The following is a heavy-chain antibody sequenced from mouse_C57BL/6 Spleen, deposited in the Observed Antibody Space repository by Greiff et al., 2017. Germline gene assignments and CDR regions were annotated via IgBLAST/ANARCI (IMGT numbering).Heavy chain of an antibody. V-gene: IGHV1-69*01. J-gene: IGHJ4*01. CDR3: ARGVLGAMDY. CDR1: GYTFTSYW. D-gene: IGHD3-3*01. Sequence: VQLQQSGAELVMPGASVKLSCKASGYTFTSYWMHWVKQRPGQGLEWIGEIDPSDSYTNYNQKFKGKSTLTVDKSSSTAYMQLSSLTSEDSAVYYCARGVLGAMDYWGQGTSVTVSS. CDR2: IDPSDSYT.